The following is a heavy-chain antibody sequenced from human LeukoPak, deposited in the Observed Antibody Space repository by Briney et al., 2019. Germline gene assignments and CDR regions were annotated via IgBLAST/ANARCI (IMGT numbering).Heavy chain of an antibody. J-gene: IGHJ4*02. CDR1: GGSFSGYY. Sequence: SETLSLTCAVYGGSFSGYYWSWIRQSPGKGLEWIGEINHSGSTNYNPSLKSRVTISVDTSKNQFSLKLSSVTAADTAVYYCARLGSSSSIDYWGQGTLVTVSS. V-gene: IGHV4-34*01. D-gene: IGHD6-6*01. CDR3: ARLGSSSSIDY. CDR2: INHSGST.